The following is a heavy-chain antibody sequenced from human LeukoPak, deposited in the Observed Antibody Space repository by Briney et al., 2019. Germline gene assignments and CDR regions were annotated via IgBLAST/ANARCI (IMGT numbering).Heavy chain of an antibody. CDR2: IYYSGST. V-gene: IGHV4-31*03. CDR3: ARVPPNYGFFDY. J-gene: IGHJ4*02. D-gene: IGHD3-10*01. Sequence: PSETLSLTCTVSGGSISSGGYYWSWIRQHPGKGLEWIGYIYYSGSTYYNPSLKSRVTISVDTSKNQFSLKLSSVTAADTAVYYCARVPPNYGFFDYWGQGTLVTVSS. CDR1: GGSISSGGYY.